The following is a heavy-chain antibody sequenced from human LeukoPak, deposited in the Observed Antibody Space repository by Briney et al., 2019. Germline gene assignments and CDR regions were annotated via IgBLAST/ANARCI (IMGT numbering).Heavy chain of an antibody. Sequence: GGSLRLSCAASGFTFSSYAMSWVRQAPGKGLEWVSALSDSGGSTYYADSVKGRFTISRDNSKNTLYLQMNSLRAEDTAVYYCAKAHAIAVALCDWGQGTLVTVSS. CDR1: GFTFSSYA. V-gene: IGHV3-23*01. CDR2: LSDSGGST. CDR3: AKAHAIAVALCD. J-gene: IGHJ4*02. D-gene: IGHD6-19*01.